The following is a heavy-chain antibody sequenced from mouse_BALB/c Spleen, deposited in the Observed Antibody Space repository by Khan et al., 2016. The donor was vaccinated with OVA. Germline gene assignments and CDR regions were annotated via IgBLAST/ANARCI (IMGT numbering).Heavy chain of an antibody. Sequence: EVELAESGGGLVQPGGSLKLSCAASGFTFSGYGMSWVRQSPDKRLELVATINSNGGTSYYPDSVKGGFTISRDNAKNTLHLQMSSLKSEDTATYYCARVYYRYDEGYWYFDVWGAGTTVTVSS. D-gene: IGHD2-14*01. CDR3: ARVYYRYDEGYWYFDV. V-gene: IGHV5-6-3*01. CDR1: GFTFSGYG. CDR2: INSNGGTS. J-gene: IGHJ1*01.